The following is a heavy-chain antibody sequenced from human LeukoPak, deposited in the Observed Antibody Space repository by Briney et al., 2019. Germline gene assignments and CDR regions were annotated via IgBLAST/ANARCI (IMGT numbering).Heavy chain of an antibody. CDR2: INHSGST. CDR1: GGSFSGYY. V-gene: IGHV4-34*01. J-gene: IGHJ4*02. D-gene: IGHD3-22*01. Sequence: SETLSLTCAVYGGSFSGYYWSWIRQPPGKGLEWIGEINHSGSTNYNPSLKSRVTISVDTSKNQFSLKLSSVTAADTAVYYCARSMAWYDNSGLDYWGQGTLVTVSS. CDR3: ARSMAWYDNSGLDY.